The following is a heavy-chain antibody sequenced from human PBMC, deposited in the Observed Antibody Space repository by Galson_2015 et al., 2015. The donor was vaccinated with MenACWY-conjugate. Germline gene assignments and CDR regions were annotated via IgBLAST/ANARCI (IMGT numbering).Heavy chain of an antibody. V-gene: IGHV3-23*01. J-gene: IGHJ4*02. D-gene: IGHD1-26*01. CDR2: ISGGGT. CDR3: AKDMGALGGSDY. CDR1: EFTFTSDD. Sequence: SLRLSCAASEFTFTSDDMNWFRQAPGKGLEWVSAISGGGTYYADSVKGRFTISRDNSKNTLYLQMNSLRAEDTAVYYCAKDMGALGGSDYWGQRTLVTVSS.